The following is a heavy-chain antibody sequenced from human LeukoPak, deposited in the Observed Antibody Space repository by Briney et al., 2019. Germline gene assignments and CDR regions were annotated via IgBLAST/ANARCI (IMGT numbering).Heavy chain of an antibody. CDR1: GYTFTGYY. Sequence: GASVKVSCKASGYTFTGYYMHWVRQAPGQGLEWMGWINPNSGGTNYAQKFQGRVTMTRDTSISTAYMELSRLRSDDTAVYYCARDRWYSRNWNDAVDIWGQGTMVTVSS. CDR2: INPNSGGT. J-gene: IGHJ3*02. CDR3: ARDRWYSRNWNDAVDI. D-gene: IGHD6-13*01. V-gene: IGHV1-2*02.